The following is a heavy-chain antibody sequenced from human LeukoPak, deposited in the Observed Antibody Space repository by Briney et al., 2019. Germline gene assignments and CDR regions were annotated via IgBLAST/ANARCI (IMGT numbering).Heavy chain of an antibody. CDR3: ARGLGITMIVVDRRDDAFDI. CDR1: GYTFTGYY. CDR2: INPNSGGT. J-gene: IGHJ3*02. Sequence: ASVKVSCKASGYTFTGYYMHWVRQAPGQGLESMGWINPNSGGTNYAQKFQGRVTMTRDTSISTAYMELSRLRSDDTAVYYCARGLGITMIVVDRRDDAFDIWGQGTMVTVSS. V-gene: IGHV1-2*02. D-gene: IGHD3-22*01.